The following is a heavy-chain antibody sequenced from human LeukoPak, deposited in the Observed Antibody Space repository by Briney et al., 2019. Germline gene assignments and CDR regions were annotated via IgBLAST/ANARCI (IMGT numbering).Heavy chain of an antibody. V-gene: IGHV4-39*07. D-gene: IGHD2-2*01. Sequence: SETLSLTCTVSGGSISSSSYYWGWIRQPPGKGLEWIGSIYYSGSTYYNPSLKSRVTISVDTSKNQFSLKLSSVTAADTAVYYCARVLDCSSTSCSEYYFDYWGQGTLVTVSS. CDR3: ARVLDCSSTSCSEYYFDY. CDR2: IYYSGST. CDR1: GGSISSSSYY. J-gene: IGHJ4*02.